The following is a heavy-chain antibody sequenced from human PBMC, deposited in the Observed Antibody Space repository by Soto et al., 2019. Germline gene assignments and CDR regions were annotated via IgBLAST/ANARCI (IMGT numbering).Heavy chain of an antibody. CDR1: GFSLTSDGVG. D-gene: IGHD3-10*01. J-gene: IGHJ6*02. CDR3: AHGDYGSKGYYYSMDV. V-gene: IGHV2-5*02. CDR2: IYGDDDK. Sequence: QITLKESGPTLVKPTQTLTLTCTFSGFSLTSDGVGVGWIRQPPGKALEWLALIYGDDDKRYSPSLKRRLTITKDTSKNQVVLRMTNMDPVDTGTYYCAHGDYGSKGYYYSMDVCGQGTTVTVSS.